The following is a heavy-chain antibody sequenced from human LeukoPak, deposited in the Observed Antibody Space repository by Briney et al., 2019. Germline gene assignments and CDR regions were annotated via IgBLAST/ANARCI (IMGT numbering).Heavy chain of an antibody. D-gene: IGHD3-10*01. CDR3: ARVPVRGVIITALFFDY. J-gene: IGHJ4*02. V-gene: IGHV4-39*07. CDR2: IYYSGST. CDR1: GGSISSSSYY. Sequence: PSETLSLTCTVSGGSISSSSYYWGWIRQPPGKGLEWIGSIYYSGSTYYNPSVKSRVTISVDTSKSQFSLKLSSVTAADTAVYYCARVPVRGVIITALFFDYWGQGTLVTVSS.